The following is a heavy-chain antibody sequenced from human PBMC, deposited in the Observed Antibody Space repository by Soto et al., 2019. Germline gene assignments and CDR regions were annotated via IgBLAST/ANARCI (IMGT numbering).Heavy chain of an antibody. CDR3: ARDRDIVATIRWAFDY. V-gene: IGHV1-69*01. CDR1: GGTFSSYA. J-gene: IGHJ4*02. CDR2: IIAIFGTA. Sequence: QVQLVQSGAEVKKPGSSVKVSCKASGGTFSSYAISWVRRAPGQGLEWMGGIIAIFGTANYAQKFQGRVTITADESTSTAYMELSSLRSADTAVYYCARDRDIVATIRWAFDYWGQGTLVTVSS. D-gene: IGHD5-12*01.